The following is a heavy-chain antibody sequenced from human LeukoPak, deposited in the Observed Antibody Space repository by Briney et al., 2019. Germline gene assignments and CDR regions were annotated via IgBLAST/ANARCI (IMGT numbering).Heavy chain of an antibody. D-gene: IGHD5-18*01. CDR1: GFAVSTYS. J-gene: IGHJ4*02. Sequence: PGGSLRLSCEGFGFAVSTYSMHWVRQTPGPGLVWVSRLNSDGIRTDYADSVRGRFTISRDNAKNTFYMYMDSLRAEDTAVYYCARAGFYNGYDYWGQGTLVTVSS. V-gene: IGHV3-74*01. CDR3: ARAGFYNGYDY. CDR2: LNSDGIRT.